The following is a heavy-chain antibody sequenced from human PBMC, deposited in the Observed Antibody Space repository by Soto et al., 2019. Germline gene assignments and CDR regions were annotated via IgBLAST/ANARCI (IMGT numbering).Heavy chain of an antibody. D-gene: IGHD3-10*01. CDR1: GFSVYNNY. V-gene: IGHV3-53*01. J-gene: IGHJ3*02. CDR3: AIVRMIRGSSRWAFGI. CDR2: IYPSDST. Sequence: EVQLVESGGGLIQPGGSLRLSCAVSGFSVYNNYMTWVRQAPGKGLEWVSIIYPSDSTYYADSVKGRFTISRDISKNTVALQVTSLGGDDTAGYYCAIVRMIRGSSRWAFGIWGQGTSVTVSS.